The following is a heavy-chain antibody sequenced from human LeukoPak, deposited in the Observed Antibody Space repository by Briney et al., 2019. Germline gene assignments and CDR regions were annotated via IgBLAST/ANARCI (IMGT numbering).Heavy chain of an antibody. CDR3: AKEKEWFGELLGYFDY. V-gene: IGHV3-43D*03. CDR2: ISWDGDST. D-gene: IGHD3-10*01. Sequence: PGGSLRLSCAASGFTFDDYAMHWVRQAPGKGLECVSLISWDGDSTYYSDSVKGRFTISRDNNKNSLYLQMNSLRAEDTAVYYCAKEKEWFGELLGYFDYWGQGTLVTVSS. CDR1: GFTFDDYA. J-gene: IGHJ4*02.